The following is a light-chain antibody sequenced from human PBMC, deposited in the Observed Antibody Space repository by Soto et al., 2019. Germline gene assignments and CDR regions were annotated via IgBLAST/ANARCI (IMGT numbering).Light chain of an antibody. V-gene: IGKV3-20*01. CDR2: GAS. CDR3: QQSASSPIT. J-gene: IGKJ5*01. CDR1: QSVSSSY. Sequence: EIVFTPSPGPRSLSPGERATLSCSASQSVSSSYLAWYQQKPGQAPSLLIYGASRRATGIPDRFSGSGSGTDFTLTISRLEPEDFAVYYCQQSASSPITFGQGTRQEI.